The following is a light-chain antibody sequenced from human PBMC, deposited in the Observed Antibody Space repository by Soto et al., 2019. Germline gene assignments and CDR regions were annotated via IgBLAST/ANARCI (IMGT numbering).Light chain of an antibody. J-gene: IGKJ3*01. CDR3: QQGNSFPFA. CDR1: QGISNW. V-gene: IGKV1D-12*01. CDR2: AAS. Sequence: DIQMTQTPSSVSASVGDRVSMTCRASQGISNWLAWYQQKRGRARKLLIYAASSLQSGVSSRFSGSGSGTDFTLTISSLQPEDFATYYCQQGNSFPFAFGPGTKVDIK.